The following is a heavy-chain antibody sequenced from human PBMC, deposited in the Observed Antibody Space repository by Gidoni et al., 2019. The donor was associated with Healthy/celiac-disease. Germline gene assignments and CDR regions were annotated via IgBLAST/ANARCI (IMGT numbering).Heavy chain of an antibody. V-gene: IGHV3-30*18. CDR2: ISYDGSNK. J-gene: IGHJ4*02. CDR1: GFPFSSYC. CDR3: AKDRVITFGGVIVNFDY. D-gene: IGHD3-16*02. Sequence: QVQLVESGGGVVPPGRSLRLSCAASGFPFSSYCMHWVRQAPGKGLEWVAVISYDGSNKYYADSVKGRFTISRDNSKNTLYLQMNSLRAEDTAVYYCAKDRVITFGGVIVNFDYWGQGTLVTVSS.